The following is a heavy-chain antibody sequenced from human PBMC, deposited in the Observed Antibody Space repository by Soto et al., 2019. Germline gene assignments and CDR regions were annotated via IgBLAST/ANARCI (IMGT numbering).Heavy chain of an antibody. CDR1: GVIATAKY. V-gene: IGHV3-66*03. D-gene: IGHD6-6*01. Sequence: PGGSLRLSCAASGVIATAKYMNWVRQAPGGVLEWVAVIYNSGSTYHADSVKGRFTISRDDSKNTLYLQMDSLRPEDTAVYYCAKDSVAARRRPGSFDYWGPGTLVTRFS. CDR3: AKDSVAARRRPGSFDY. J-gene: IGHJ4*02. CDR2: IYNSGST.